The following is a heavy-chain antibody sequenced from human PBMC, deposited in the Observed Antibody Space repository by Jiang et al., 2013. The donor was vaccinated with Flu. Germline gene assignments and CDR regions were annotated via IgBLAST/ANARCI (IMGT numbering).Heavy chain of an antibody. V-gene: IGHV4-39*05. CDR2: IYYSGST. CDR1: GGSISSSSYY. J-gene: IGHJ4*02. Sequence: LLKPSETPSLTCTVSGGSISSSSYYWGWIRQPPGKGLEWIGSIYYSGSTYYNPSLKSRVTISVDTSKNQFSLKLSSVTAADTAVYYCAVPGYSYGYGYWGQGTLVTVSS. CDR3: AVPGYSYGYGY. D-gene: IGHD5-18*01.